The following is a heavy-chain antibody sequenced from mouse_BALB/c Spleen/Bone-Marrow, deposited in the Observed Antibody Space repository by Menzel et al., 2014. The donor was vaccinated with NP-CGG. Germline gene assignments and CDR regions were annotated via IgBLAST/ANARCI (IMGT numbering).Heavy chain of an antibody. V-gene: IGHV1S81*02. J-gene: IGHJ4*01. CDR3: TRGGWLAMDY. CDR2: INPSSGGT. D-gene: IGHD2-3*01. CDR1: GYTFTSYY. Sequence: VQLQQSGAELVKPGASVKLSCKASGYTFTSYYMYWVKQRPGQGLEWIGEINPSSGGTNFNEKFKSKATLTVDKSSSTAYVQLSSLTSEDSAVYYCTRGGWLAMDYWGQGTSVTVSS.